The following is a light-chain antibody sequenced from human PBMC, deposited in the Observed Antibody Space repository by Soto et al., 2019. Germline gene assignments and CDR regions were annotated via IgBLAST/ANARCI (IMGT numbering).Light chain of an antibody. Sequence: QSALTQPASVSGSPGQSITIFCTGTSSDIGIYNFVSWYQQRPGKAPKLMIYNVYSRPSGVSSRFSGSKSGNTASLTISWLQAEDEADYYCNSYTSASTYVFGTGTKLTVL. CDR2: NVY. CDR3: NSYTSASTYV. J-gene: IGLJ1*01. V-gene: IGLV2-14*03. CDR1: SSDIGIYNF.